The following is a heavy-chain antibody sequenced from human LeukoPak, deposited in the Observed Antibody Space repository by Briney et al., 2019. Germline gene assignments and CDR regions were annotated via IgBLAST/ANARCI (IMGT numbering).Heavy chain of an antibody. CDR1: GFTFSSYA. CDR2: ISYDGSNK. D-gene: IGHD6-19*01. CDR3: AKVNGWSHFDY. Sequence: GGSLRLSCAASGFTFSSYAMHWVRQAPGKGLEWVAVISYDGSNKYYADSVKGRFTISRDNSKNTLYLQMNRLRTEDTAVYYCAKVNGWSHFDYWGQGTLVTVSS. J-gene: IGHJ4*02. V-gene: IGHV3-30-3*01.